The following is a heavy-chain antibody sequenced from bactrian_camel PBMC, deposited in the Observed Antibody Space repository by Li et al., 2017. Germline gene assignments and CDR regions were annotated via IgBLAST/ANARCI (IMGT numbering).Heavy chain of an antibody. V-gene: IGHV3S53*01. CDR1: GYTYYSTYC. CDR3: AARLMSRVWDCKLDMEYNY. Sequence: HVQLVESGGGSVQAGGSLRLACAASGYTYYSTYCMGWFRQAPEKEREEVATLDSDGVTNYGDSVKGRFTIVGDNGKSTVYLEMSSLEPEDTALHYCAARLMSRVWDCKLDMEYNYWGQGTQVTVS. CDR2: LDSDGVT. J-gene: IGHJ4*01.